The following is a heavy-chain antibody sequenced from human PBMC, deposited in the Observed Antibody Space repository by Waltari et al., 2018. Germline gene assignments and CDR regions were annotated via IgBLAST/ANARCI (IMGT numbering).Heavy chain of an antibody. CDR1: GGSISSHS. Sequence: QVQLQESGPGLVKPSETLSLTCTVSGGSISSHSWSWIRQPPGKGLEWIGYIYYSGSTNYNPSLKSRVTISVDTSKNQFSLKLSSVTAADTAVYYCARGSRHYYYMDVWGKGTTVTVSS. CDR2: IYYSGST. V-gene: IGHV4-59*11. CDR3: ARGSRHYYYMDV. J-gene: IGHJ6*03.